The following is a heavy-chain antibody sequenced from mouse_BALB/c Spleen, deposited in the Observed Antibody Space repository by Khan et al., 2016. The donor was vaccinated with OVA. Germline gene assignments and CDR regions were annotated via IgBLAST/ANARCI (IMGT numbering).Heavy chain of an antibody. J-gene: IGHJ4*01. CDR2: ISYSGST. V-gene: IGHV3-2*02. D-gene: IGHD2-3*01. CDR1: GYSITSDYA. Sequence: EVQLQESGPGLVKPSQSLSLTCTVTGYSITSDYAWNWIRQFPGNNLEWMGYISYSGSTNYNPALKSRISINRDTSKNQFFLQLNSVTTEDTATYYCARDGSRYNYAMDYWGQGTSCTVSS. CDR3: ARDGSRYNYAMDY.